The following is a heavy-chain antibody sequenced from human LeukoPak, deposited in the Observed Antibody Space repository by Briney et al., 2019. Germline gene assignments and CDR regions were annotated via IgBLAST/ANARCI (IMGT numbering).Heavy chain of an antibody. V-gene: IGHV4-39*01. CDR3: ARIQYCTNGVCYNYFDY. CDR1: GGSISSSTYY. CDR2: IYYSGST. J-gene: IGHJ4*02. Sequence: PSETLSLTCTVSGGSISSSTYYWGWIRQPPGKGLEWIGSIYYSGSTYYNPSLKSRVTISVDTSRTQFSLNLSSVTAADTAVYYCARIQYCTNGVCYNYFDYWGQGTLVTVSS. D-gene: IGHD2-8*01.